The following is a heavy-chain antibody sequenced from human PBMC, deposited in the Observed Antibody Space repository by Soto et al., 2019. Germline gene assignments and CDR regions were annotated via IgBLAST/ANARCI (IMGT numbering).Heavy chain of an antibody. CDR3: ARQEVPAAMYWRGYYYGMDV. CDR2: IYYSGST. D-gene: IGHD2-2*01. CDR1: GGSISSSSYY. J-gene: IGHJ6*02. V-gene: IGHV4-39*01. Sequence: QLQLQESGPGLVKPSETLSLTCTVSGGSISSSSYYWGWIRQPPGKGLEWIGSIYYSGSTYYNPSLKSRVTISVDTSKTQFSLKLSSVTAADTAVYYCARQEVPAAMYWRGYYYGMDVWGQGTTVTVSS.